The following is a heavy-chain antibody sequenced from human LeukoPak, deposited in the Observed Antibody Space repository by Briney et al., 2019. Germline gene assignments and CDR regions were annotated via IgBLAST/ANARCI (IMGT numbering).Heavy chain of an antibody. CDR3: ARGRSYCSSTSCYLVY. Sequence: GGSLRLSCAASGFTFSSYSMNWVRQAPGEGLEWVSYISSSSSTIYYADSVKGRFTISRDNAKNSLYLQMNSLRAEDTAVYYCARGRSYCSSTSCYLVYWGQGTLVTVSS. CDR1: GFTFSSYS. CDR2: ISSSSSTI. D-gene: IGHD2-2*01. V-gene: IGHV3-48*01. J-gene: IGHJ4*02.